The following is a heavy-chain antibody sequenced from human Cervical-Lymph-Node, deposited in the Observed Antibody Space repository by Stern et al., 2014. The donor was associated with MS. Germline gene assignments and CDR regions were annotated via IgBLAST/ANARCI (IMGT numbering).Heavy chain of an antibody. J-gene: IGHJ4*02. CDR1: GFTFSSYA. V-gene: IGHV3-30*04. CDR2: ISYDGSNK. CDR3: ASFSYSSSWYTY. Sequence: VQLLESGGGVVQPGRSLRLSCAASGFTFSSYAMHWVRQAPGKGLEWVAIISYDGSNKYYADSVKGRFTISRDNSKNTLYLQMNSLRAEDTAVYYCASFSYSSSWYTYWGQGTLVTVSS. D-gene: IGHD6-13*01.